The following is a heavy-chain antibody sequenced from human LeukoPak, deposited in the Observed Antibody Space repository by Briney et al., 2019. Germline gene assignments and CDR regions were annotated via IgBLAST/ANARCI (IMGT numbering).Heavy chain of an antibody. V-gene: IGHV4-59*01. J-gene: IGHJ4*02. CDR2: IYYSGST. D-gene: IGHD3-16*01. CDR3: ASGYVFSSNYSDY. Sequence: SETLSLTCTVSGGSISSYYWSWIRQPPGKGLEWIGYIYYSGSTNYNPSLKSRVTISVDTSKNQFSLKLSSVTAADTAVYYCASGYVFSSNYSDYWGQGTLVTVSS. CDR1: GGSISSYY.